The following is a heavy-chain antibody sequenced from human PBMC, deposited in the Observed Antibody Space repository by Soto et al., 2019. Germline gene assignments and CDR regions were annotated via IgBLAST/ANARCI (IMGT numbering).Heavy chain of an antibody. CDR2: IYYGGSI. V-gene: IGHV4-59*01. Sequence: SETLSLTCSVSGGSISSGYWTWIRQPPGKGLEWIGYIYYGGSINYNPSLKSRVIISVDTAKNQFPLRLSSVAAADTAVYYCTGAYYDINGYSLDPWGQGTSVTVSS. D-gene: IGHD3-22*01. CDR1: GGSISSGY. J-gene: IGHJ5*02. CDR3: TGAYYDINGYSLDP.